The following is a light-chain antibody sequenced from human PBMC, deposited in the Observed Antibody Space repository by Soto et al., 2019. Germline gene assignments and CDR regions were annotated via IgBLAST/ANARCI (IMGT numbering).Light chain of an antibody. CDR3: QQRSTWPS. V-gene: IGKV3-11*01. J-gene: IGKJ4*01. CDR1: QSIGTA. CDR2: DTS. Sequence: EIVLTQSPATLSLSPGERATLSCRASQSIGTALVWYQQMPGQAPRLLIYDTSNSATGIPARFSGSGSGTDFTLTISSLEPEDFAVYYCQQRSTWPSFGGGTKVEIK.